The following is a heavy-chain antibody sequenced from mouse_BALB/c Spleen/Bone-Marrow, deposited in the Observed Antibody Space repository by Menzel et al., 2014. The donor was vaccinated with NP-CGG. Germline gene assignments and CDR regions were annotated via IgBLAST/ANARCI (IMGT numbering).Heavy chain of an antibody. CDR1: GYTFTDNT. CDR3: AGSVHFDY. CDR2: INPNIGGS. J-gene: IGHJ2*01. V-gene: IGHV1-18*01. Sequence: EVQLQQSGPELVKPGASMNISCKTSGYTFTDNTIHWVKQSQRKSLEWIGSINPNIGGSTYNQNFKDKATLTVDKSSRTAYMELRSLTSEDSAVYYCAGSVHFDYWGQGSTLTVSS.